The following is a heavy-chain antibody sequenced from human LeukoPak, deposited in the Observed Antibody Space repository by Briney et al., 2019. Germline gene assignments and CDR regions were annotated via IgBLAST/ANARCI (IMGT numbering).Heavy chain of an antibody. J-gene: IGHJ4*02. D-gene: IGHD1-14*01. CDR3: ARAHPSEPHFDY. V-gene: IGHV4-31*03. CDR1: GGSISSGGYY. Sequence: PSQTLSLTCTVSGGSISSGGYYWSWIRQHPGKGLEWIGYIYYSGSTYYNPSLKSRVTISVDTSKNQFSLKLSSVTAADTAVYYCARAHPSEPHFDYWGQGTLVTVSS. CDR2: IYYSGST.